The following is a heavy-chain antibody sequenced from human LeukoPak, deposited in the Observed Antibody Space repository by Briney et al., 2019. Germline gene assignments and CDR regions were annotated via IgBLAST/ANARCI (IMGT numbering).Heavy chain of an antibody. V-gene: IGHV4-39*01. CDR1: GGSISRSSHY. Sequence: SETLSLTCTVSGGSISRSSHYWGWIRQPPGKGLEWIGSIYYSGSTYYNPSLKGRVTISVDTSKNQFSLKLRSVTAADTAVYYCARRNGDLRAFDLWGQGTVVTVSS. D-gene: IGHD4-17*01. CDR2: IYYSGST. J-gene: IGHJ3*01. CDR3: ARRNGDLRAFDL.